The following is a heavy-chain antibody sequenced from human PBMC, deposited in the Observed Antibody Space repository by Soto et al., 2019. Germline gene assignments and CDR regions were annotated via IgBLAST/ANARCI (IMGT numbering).Heavy chain of an antibody. CDR1: GFTFSNYN. Sequence: GGSLRLSCEVSGFTFSNYNMNWVRQAPGKGLEWVSYISSRSSTIYYADSVKGRFTISRDNAKNSLYLQMNSLRAEDTAVYYCARDILIVAAGTNYWGQGTLVTVSS. V-gene: IGHV3-48*04. J-gene: IGHJ4*02. CDR3: ARDILIVAAGTNY. CDR2: ISSRSSTI. D-gene: IGHD6-13*01.